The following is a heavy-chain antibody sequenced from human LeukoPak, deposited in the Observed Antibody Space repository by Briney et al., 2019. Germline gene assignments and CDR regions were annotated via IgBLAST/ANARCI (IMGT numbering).Heavy chain of an antibody. J-gene: IGHJ4*02. CDR1: GYTFTSYG. CDR2: ISAYNGNT. CDR3: ARDTYYYDSSGFPLWY. Sequence: ASVKVSCKASGYTFTSYGISWVRQAPGQGLEWMGWISAYNGNTNYAQELQGRVTMTRDTSTSTVYMELSSLRSEDTAVYYCARDTYYYDSSGFPLWYWGQGTLVTVSS. D-gene: IGHD3-22*01. V-gene: IGHV1-18*01.